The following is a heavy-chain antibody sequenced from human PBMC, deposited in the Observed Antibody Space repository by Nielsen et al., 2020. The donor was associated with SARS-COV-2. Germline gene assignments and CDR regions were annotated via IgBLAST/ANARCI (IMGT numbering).Heavy chain of an antibody. V-gene: IGHV3-21*04. D-gene: IGHD6-19*01. CDR1: GFTFSSYS. Sequence: GESLKISCAASGFTFSSYSMNWVRQAPGKGLEWVSSISSSSSYIYYADPVKGRFTISRDNAKNSLYLQMNSLRAEDTAVYYCAKWGAAVAGPGAYWGQGTLVTVSS. CDR2: ISSSSSYI. CDR3: AKWGAAVAGPGAY. J-gene: IGHJ4*02.